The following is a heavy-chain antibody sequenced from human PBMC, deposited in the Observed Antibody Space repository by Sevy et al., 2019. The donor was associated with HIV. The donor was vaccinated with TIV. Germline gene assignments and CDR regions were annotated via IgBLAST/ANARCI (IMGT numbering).Heavy chain of an antibody. CDR2: INPNSGNT. D-gene: IGHD1-20*01. CDR3: ARGQITGTISDY. V-gene: IGHV1-8*01. J-gene: IGHJ4*02. CDR1: GYTFTSYD. Sequence: ASVKVSCKASGYTFTSYDINWVRQAIGQGLEWMGWINPNSGNTGYAQKFQGRVTMTRNTSISTAYMELSSLRSEDTAVYYCARGQITGTISDYWGQGTLVTVSS.